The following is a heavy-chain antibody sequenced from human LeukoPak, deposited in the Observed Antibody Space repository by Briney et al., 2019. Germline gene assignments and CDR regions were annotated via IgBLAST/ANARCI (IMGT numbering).Heavy chain of an antibody. CDR1: GFTFSSYA. Sequence: GGSLRLSCAASGFTFSSYAMHWVRQAPGKGLEWVAVISYDGSYKYYADSVKGRLTISRDNSKDTLCLQMNSLRAEDTAVYYCAKGYYDSGGFYFDYWGQGSLVTVSS. CDR2: ISYDGSYK. V-gene: IGHV3-30*04. CDR3: AKGYYDSGGFYFDY. J-gene: IGHJ4*02. D-gene: IGHD3-22*01.